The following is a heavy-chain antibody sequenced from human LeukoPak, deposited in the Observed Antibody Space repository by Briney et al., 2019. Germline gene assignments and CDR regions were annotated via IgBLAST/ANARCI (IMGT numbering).Heavy chain of an antibody. J-gene: IGHJ4*02. CDR1: GSSFTSYW. V-gene: IGHV5-51*01. CDR3: ARTVLRYFDWSPAGGFDY. CDR2: IYPGDSDT. D-gene: IGHD3-9*01. Sequence: GESLKISCKGSGSSFTSYWIGWVRQLPGKGLEWMGIIYPGDSDTRYSPSFQGQVTISADKSISTAYLQWSSLKASDTAMYYCARTVLRYFDWSPAGGFDYWGQGTLVTVSS.